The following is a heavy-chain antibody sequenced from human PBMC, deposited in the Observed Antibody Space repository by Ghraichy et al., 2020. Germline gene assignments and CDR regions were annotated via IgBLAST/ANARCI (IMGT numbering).Heavy chain of an antibody. CDR2: IWYDGSNE. Sequence: GGSLRLSCAASGFSFSNYGMHWVRQAPGKGLEWVALIWYDGSNEYYADSVKGRFPISRDNSKNTLYLQMNSLRAEDTAVYFCARVGPQRRDYYDLLTGYPPIDAFDIWGQGTMVTVSS. CDR3: ARVGPQRRDYYDLLTGYPPIDAFDI. J-gene: IGHJ3*02. D-gene: IGHD3-9*01. V-gene: IGHV3-33*01. CDR1: GFSFSNYG.